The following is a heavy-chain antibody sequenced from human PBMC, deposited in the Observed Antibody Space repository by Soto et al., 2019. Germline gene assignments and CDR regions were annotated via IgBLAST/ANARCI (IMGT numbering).Heavy chain of an antibody. CDR1: GGSFSGYY. J-gene: IGHJ4*02. CDR2: INHSGST. Sequence: QVQLQQWGSGLLKPSETLSLTCAVYGGSFSGYYWSWIRQPRGKGLEWIGEINHSGSTNYNPSLKSRVTISVDTSKNQFSLKLSSVTAADTAVYYCARGSSYSSGWYYFDYWGQGALVTVSS. V-gene: IGHV4-34*01. D-gene: IGHD6-19*01. CDR3: ARGSSYSSGWYYFDY.